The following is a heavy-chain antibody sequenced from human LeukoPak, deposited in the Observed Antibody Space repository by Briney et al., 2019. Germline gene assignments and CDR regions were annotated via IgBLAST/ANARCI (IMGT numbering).Heavy chain of an antibody. V-gene: IGHV3-30*02. CDR1: GFTFSRYG. D-gene: IGHD7-27*01. J-gene: IGHJ4*02. CDR3: ARGDWGMYYFDY. CDR2: IRYDGSNK. Sequence: AGGSLRLSCAASGFTFSRYGMHWVRQAPGKGLEWVAFIRYDGSNKYYADSVKGRFTISRDNSKNTLYLQMNSLRAEDRAVYYCARGDWGMYYFDYWGQGTLVTVSS.